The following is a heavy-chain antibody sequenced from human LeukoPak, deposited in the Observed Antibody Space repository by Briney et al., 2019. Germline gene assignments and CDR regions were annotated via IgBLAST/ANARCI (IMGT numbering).Heavy chain of an antibody. CDR3: ARTSYIISSDY. V-gene: IGHV1-2*02. J-gene: IGHJ4*02. D-gene: IGHD6-6*01. CDR2: INPNSGGT. Sequence: ASVKVSCKASGYTFTAYHMHWVRQAPGQGLEWMGWINPNSGGTNYAQKFQGRVTMTRDTSISTAYMELSRLRCDDTAVYYCARTSYIISSDYWGQGTLVTVSS. CDR1: GYTFTAYH.